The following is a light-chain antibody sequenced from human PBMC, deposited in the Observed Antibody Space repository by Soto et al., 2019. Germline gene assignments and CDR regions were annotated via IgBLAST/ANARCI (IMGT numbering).Light chain of an antibody. Sequence: EIVLTQSPATLSLSPGERATLSCRASQSVSSYLAWYQQKPGQSPRLLIYDASNRATGISARFSGSGSGTDFTLTISSLEPEDFAVYYCQQRSNWPRSTFGGGTKVEIK. J-gene: IGKJ4*01. V-gene: IGKV3-11*01. CDR1: QSVSSY. CDR2: DAS. CDR3: QQRSNWPRST.